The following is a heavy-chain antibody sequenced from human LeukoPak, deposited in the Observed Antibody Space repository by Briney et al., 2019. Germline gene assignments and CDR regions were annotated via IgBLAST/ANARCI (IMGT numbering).Heavy chain of an antibody. J-gene: IGHJ4*02. D-gene: IGHD4-11*01. CDR1: GFTFSSYS. CDR3: ASEANLHDYSNHLFDY. V-gene: IGHV3-30*03. CDR2: ISYDGSNK. Sequence: GGSLRLSCAASGFTFSSYSMNWVRQAPGKGLEWVAVISYDGSNKYYADSVKGRFTISRDNSKNTLYLQMNSLRAEDTAVYYCASEANLHDYSNHLFDYWGQGTLVTVSS.